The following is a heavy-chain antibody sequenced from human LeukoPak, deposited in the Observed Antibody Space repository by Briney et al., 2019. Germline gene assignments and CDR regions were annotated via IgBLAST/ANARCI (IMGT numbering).Heavy chain of an antibody. J-gene: IGHJ4*02. V-gene: IGHV1-69*13. CDR2: IIPIFCTA. CDR3: ARGAVATISEMDY. CDR1: RGTFSSYA. Sequence: SVTVSCKASRGTFSSYAISWVRQPPGQGLEWMGRIIPIFCTANYAQKFQGRVTITPDETTRTAYMEQSSLRSEDTAVYYCARGAVATISEMDYWGQGALVTVSS. D-gene: IGHD5-24*01.